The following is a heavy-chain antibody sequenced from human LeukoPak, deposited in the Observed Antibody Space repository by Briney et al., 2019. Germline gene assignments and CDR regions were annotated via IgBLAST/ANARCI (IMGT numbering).Heavy chain of an antibody. V-gene: IGHV1-18*01. D-gene: IGHD3-22*01. CDR2: ISAYNGNT. Sequence: ASVKVSCKASGYTFTSYDINWVRQAPGQGLEWMGWISAYNGNTNYAQKLQGRVTMTTDTSTSTAYMELRSLRSDDTAVYYCATSPNSSGPRPSGVYYYYGMDVWGQGTTVTVSS. J-gene: IGHJ6*02. CDR1: GYTFTSYD. CDR3: ATSPNSSGPRPSGVYYYYGMDV.